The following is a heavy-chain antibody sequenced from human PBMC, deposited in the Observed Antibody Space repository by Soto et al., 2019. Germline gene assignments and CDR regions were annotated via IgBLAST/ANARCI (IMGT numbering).Heavy chain of an antibody. CDR1: GGSVSSGSYY. D-gene: IGHD6-19*01. J-gene: IGHJ5*02. CDR3: AREWLVLGGWFGP. CDR2: IYYSGST. V-gene: IGHV4-61*01. Sequence: QVQLQESGPGLVKPSETLSLTCTVSGGSVSSGSYYWSWIRQPPGKGLEWIGYIYYSGSTNYNPSLKSRVTISVDTSKNQFSLKLSSVTAADTAVYYCAREWLVLGGWFGPWGQGTLVTVSS.